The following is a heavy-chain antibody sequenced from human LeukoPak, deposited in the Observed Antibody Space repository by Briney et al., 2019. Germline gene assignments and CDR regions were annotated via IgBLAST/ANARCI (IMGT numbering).Heavy chain of an antibody. CDR2: ISGSGGST. J-gene: IGHJ4*02. CDR3: ARQLGYCSDGSCYFDY. V-gene: IGHV3-23*01. D-gene: IGHD2-15*01. Sequence: GGSLRLSCAASGFTFSSYAMSWVRQAPGKGLEWVSAISGSGGSTYYADSVKGRFTISRDNSKNTLYLQVSSLTAEDTAVYHCARQLGYCSDGSCYFDYWGQGTLVTVSS. CDR1: GFTFSSYA.